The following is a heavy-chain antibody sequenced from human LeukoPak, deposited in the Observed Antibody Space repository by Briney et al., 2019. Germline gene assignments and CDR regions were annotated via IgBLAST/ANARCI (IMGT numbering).Heavy chain of an antibody. J-gene: IGHJ6*03. CDR3: VKSGGVMNYYYYYMDV. D-gene: IGHD3-16*01. Sequence: PGGSLRLSCTGSGFTFGDYAMTWVRQAPGKGLEWVSAITASGGSTDYADSVKGRFTISRDNSKNTLYLQMNSLRAEDTAVYYCVKSGGVMNYYYYYMDVWGKGTTVTISS. V-gene: IGHV3-23*01. CDR2: ITASGGST. CDR1: GFTFGDYA.